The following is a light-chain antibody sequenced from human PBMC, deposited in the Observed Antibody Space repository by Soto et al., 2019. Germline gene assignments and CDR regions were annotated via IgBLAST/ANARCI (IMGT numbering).Light chain of an antibody. Sequence: EIVLTQSPGTLSLSPGERATLSCRASQSISSGYLAWYQQKPGQAPRLLIYGASSRATGIPDRFSGSGSETDFTLTISRLEPEDFAVYYCQQRSNWITFGQGTRLEIK. CDR2: GAS. CDR3: QQRSNWIT. J-gene: IGKJ5*01. V-gene: IGKV3D-20*02. CDR1: QSISSGY.